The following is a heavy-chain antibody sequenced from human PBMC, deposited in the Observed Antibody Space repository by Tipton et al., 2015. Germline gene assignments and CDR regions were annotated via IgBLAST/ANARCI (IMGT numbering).Heavy chain of an antibody. V-gene: IGHV3-23*01. Sequence: SLRLSCTTSGFRFSDSAMTWVRQSPGKGLEWVSLISGSGGTTYYADSVKGRFSISRDNNKNTFFLQMNSLRADDTALYYCARDWISDYWGQGTLVTVSS. CDR3: ARDWISDY. D-gene: IGHD1-1*01. CDR2: ISGSGGTT. CDR1: GFRFSDSA. J-gene: IGHJ4*02.